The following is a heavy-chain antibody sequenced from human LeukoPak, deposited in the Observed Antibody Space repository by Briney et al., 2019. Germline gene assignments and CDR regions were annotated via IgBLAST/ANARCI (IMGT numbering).Heavy chain of an antibody. V-gene: IGHV1-18*01. CDR3: ARLVWTDGYYFDY. J-gene: IGHJ4*02. CDR1: GGTFSSYA. CDR2: ISAYNGNT. Sequence: ASVKVSCKASGGTFSSYAISWVRQAPGQGLEWMGWISAYNGNTQYVQKLQGRVTLTTDTPSTTAFMELRDLRSDDTAVYYCARLVWTDGYYFDYWGQGTLVSVSS. D-gene: IGHD3/OR15-3a*01.